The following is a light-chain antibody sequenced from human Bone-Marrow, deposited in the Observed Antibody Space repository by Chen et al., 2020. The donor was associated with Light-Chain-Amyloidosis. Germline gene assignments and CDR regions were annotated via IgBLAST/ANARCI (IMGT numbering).Light chain of an antibody. J-gene: IGLJ2*01. Sequence: SYELTQPPSVSVSPVQPARITCSGDDLPTKYAYWYQQKPGQAPVLVIHRDTERPSGISERFSGSNSGTTATLTISGVQAEDEADYHCQSADSSGTYEVIFGGGTKLTVL. V-gene: IGLV3-25*03. CDR2: RDT. CDR1: DLPTKY. CDR3: QSADSSGTYEVI.